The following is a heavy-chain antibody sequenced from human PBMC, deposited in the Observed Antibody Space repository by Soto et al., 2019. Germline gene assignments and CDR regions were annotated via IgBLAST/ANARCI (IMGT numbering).Heavy chain of an antibody. D-gene: IGHD3-3*01. CDR3: AKDVGGDFDY. J-gene: IGHJ4*02. V-gene: IGHV3-30*18. CDR2: ISYDGSNK. CDR1: GFTFSSYG. Sequence: GGSLRLSCAASGFTFSSYGMHWVRQAPGKGLEWVAVISYDGSNKYYADSVKGRFTISRDNSKNTLYLQMNSLRAEDTAVYYCAKDVGGDFDYWGQGTLVTVSS.